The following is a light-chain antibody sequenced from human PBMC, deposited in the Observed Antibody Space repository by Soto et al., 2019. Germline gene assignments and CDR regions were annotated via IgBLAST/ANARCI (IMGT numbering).Light chain of an antibody. Sequence: QSVLTQPASVSGSPGQSITISCTGTRSDVGGYNYVSWYQQQSGKAPKLMIHEVSNRPSGVSSRFSGSKSGNTASLTISGLQAEDEADYYCSSYTSSRAYVFGIGTKLTVL. J-gene: IGLJ1*01. V-gene: IGLV2-14*01. CDR1: RSDVGGYNY. CDR3: SSYTSSRAYV. CDR2: EVS.